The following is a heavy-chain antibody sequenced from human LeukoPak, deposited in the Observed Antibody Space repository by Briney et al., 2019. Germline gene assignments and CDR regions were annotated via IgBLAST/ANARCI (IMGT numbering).Heavy chain of an antibody. CDR2: IRYDGSNK. V-gene: IGHV3-30*02. D-gene: IGHD3-10*01. CDR1: GFTFSSYG. Sequence: PGGSLRLSCAASGFTFSSYGMHWVRQAPGKGLEWVAFIRYDGSNKYYADSVKGRFTISRDNSKNTLYLQMNSLRAEDTAVYYCAKEVRGFTKKRGYYYYMDVWGKGTTVTVSS. J-gene: IGHJ6*03. CDR3: AKEVRGFTKKRGYYYYMDV.